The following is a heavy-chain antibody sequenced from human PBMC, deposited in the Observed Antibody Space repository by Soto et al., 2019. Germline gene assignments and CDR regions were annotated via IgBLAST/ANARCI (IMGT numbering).Heavy chain of an antibody. V-gene: IGHV2-5*02. D-gene: IGHD4-17*01. J-gene: IGHJ5*02. CDR2: IYWDDDK. CDR3: ASTLDYGPGGWFDP. CDR1: GFSLSTSGVG. Sequence: QITLKESGPTLVKPTQTLTLTCTFSGFSLSTSGVGVGWIRQPPGKALEWLALIYWDDDKRYSPSLKSRLTSTKDPSKNQVVLTTTHMDPVDTATYYCASTLDYGPGGWFDPWGQGTLVTVSS.